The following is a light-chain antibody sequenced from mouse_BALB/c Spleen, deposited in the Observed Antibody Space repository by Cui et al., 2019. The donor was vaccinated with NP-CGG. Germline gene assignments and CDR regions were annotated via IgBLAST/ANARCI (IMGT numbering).Light chain of an antibody. CDR1: TGAVTSSNY. V-gene: IGLV1*01. Sequence: QAVLTQESAPTTSPGETVTPTCRSSTGAVTSSNYANWVQEKPDHLFTGLIGGTNNRVPGVPARFSGSLIGDKAALTITGAQTEDEAIYFCALWYSNHWVFGGGTKLTVL. J-gene: IGLJ1*01. CDR2: GTN. CDR3: ALWYSNHWV.